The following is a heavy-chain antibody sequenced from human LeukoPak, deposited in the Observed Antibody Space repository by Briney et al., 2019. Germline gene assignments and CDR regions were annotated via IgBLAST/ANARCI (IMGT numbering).Heavy chain of an antibody. V-gene: IGHV1-2*02. J-gene: IGHJ6*03. CDR1: GYTFTGYY. CDR3: ARGTHDILTGYSPLRYYYMDV. D-gene: IGHD3-9*01. CDR2: INPNSGGT. Sequence: ASVKVSCKASGYTFTGYYMHWVRQAPGQGLEWMGWINPNSGGTNYAQKFQGRVTMTRDTSISTAYMELSRLRSDDTAVYYCARGTHDILTGYSPLRYYYMDVWGKGTTVTVSS.